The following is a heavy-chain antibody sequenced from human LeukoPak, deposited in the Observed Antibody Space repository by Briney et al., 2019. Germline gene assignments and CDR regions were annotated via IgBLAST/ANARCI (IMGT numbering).Heavy chain of an antibody. J-gene: IGHJ4*02. CDR2: IYPGDSDT. CDR1: GYRFTSYW. CDR3: ASGITGNAGLFDY. V-gene: IGHV5-51*01. Sequence: GGALKISCKGAGYRFTSYWIGWVGPMPGKGLEWMGIIYPGDSDTRYSPSFQGQVTISADKSISTAYLQWSSLKASDTAMYYCASGITGNAGLFDYWGQGTLVTVSS. D-gene: IGHD1-20*01.